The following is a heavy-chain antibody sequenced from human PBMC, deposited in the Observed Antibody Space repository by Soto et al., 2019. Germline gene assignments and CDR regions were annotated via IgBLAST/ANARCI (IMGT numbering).Heavy chain of an antibody. J-gene: IGHJ4*02. D-gene: IGHD5-12*01. V-gene: IGHV4-31*03. CDR1: GASISSGRSY. Sequence: PLSLTCTVSGASISSGRSYWSWIRQHPGKGLEWIGYMFYSGSTYYHPSLKSRVNISADTSKNQFSLRLTSVTPADTAVYYCARDNGYGYFDSWGQGTLVTVSS. CDR2: MFYSGST. CDR3: ARDNGYGYFDS.